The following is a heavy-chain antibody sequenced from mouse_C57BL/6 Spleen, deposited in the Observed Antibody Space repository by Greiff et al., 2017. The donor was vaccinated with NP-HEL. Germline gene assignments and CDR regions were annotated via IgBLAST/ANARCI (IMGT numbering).Heavy chain of an antibody. V-gene: IGHV1-15*01. J-gene: IGHJ4*01. CDR3: TRLDGNCPDYYAREY. CDR1: GYTFTDYE. D-gene: IGHD2-1*01. CDR2: IDPETGGT. Sequence: VQLQQSGAELVRPGASVTLSCKASGYTFTDYEMHWVKQTPVHGLEWIGAIDPETGGTAYNQKFKGKAILTADKSSSAAYMELRSLTSEDSAVYYCTRLDGNCPDYYAREYWGQGTSGTVAS.